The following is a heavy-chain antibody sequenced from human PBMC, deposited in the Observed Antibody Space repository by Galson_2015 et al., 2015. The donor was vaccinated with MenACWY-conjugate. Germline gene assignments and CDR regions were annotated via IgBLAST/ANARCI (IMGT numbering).Heavy chain of an antibody. J-gene: IGHJ4*02. V-gene: IGHV6-1*01. CDR3: AREAMFSINFYAIAS. Sequence: CAISGDSVSTNSAAWNWIGQSPSRGLEWLGRTYYKSKWYTDYAASVRGRTTIIPDTSKNLISLQLSSLTPEDTSIYYCAREAMFSINFYAIASWGPGTLVTVSS. CDR1: GDSVSTNSAA. D-gene: IGHD2/OR15-2a*01. CDR2: TYYKSKWYT.